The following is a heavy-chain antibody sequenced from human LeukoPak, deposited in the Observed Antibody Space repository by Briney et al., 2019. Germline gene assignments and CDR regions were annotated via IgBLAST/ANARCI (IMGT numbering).Heavy chain of an antibody. V-gene: IGHV3-23*01. CDR2: ISGSGGST. CDR1: GFTFSSYA. CDR3: AKTYYYDSSGPIDAFDI. D-gene: IGHD3-22*01. J-gene: IGHJ3*02. Sequence: GGSLRLSCGASGFTFSSYAMSWVRQAPGKGLEWVSAISGSGGSTYYADSVKGRFTISRDNSKNTLYLQMNSLRAEDTAVYYCAKTYYYDSSGPIDAFDIWGQGTMVTVSS.